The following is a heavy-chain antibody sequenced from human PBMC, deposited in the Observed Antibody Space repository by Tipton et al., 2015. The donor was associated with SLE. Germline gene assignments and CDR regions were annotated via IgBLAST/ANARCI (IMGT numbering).Heavy chain of an antibody. D-gene: IGHD6-6*01. J-gene: IGHJ3*02. CDR1: GGSMSSYY. Sequence: TLSLTCTVSGGSMSSYYWNWVRQSPGKGLEWIGHIYTSGYTNYNPSLKSRLTISIDTSKNQFSLKLSSVTAADTAVYYCATPEDSSSSADAFDIWGQGTMVTVSS. V-gene: IGHV4-4*08. CDR2: IYTSGYT. CDR3: ATPEDSSSSADAFDI.